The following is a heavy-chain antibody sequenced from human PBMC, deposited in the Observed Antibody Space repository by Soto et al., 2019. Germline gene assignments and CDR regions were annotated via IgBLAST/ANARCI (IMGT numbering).Heavy chain of an antibody. V-gene: IGHV3-74*01. CDR3: SKRCNRPNCYGMDV. Sequence: EVQLVESGGGLIQPGESLRLSCEGSGFTFKNYWMHWVRQVPGKGLVWVSRINSDGSNTRYADSVKGRFTVSRDNAKNTRFLQMNSLRAEDTAVYFGSKRCNRPNCYGMDVWGQGTTVTVSS. J-gene: IGHJ6*02. CDR2: INSDGSNT. D-gene: IGHD3-16*01. CDR1: GFTFKNYW.